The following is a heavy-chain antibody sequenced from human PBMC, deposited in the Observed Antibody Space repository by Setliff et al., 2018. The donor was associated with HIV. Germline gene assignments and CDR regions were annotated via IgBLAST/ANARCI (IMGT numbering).Heavy chain of an antibody. V-gene: IGHV1-8*01. Sequence: GASVKVSCKASGYSFTKYEINWVRQAPGQGLEWLGWVSPSIGNSDLAQKFKGRISLTTDTSIRTAYMELRGLKSDDTAVYFCAREPPSSNPTLQYAFDLWGQGTMVTV. CDR1: GYSFTKYE. CDR2: VSPSIGNS. CDR3: AREPPSSNPTLQYAFDL. J-gene: IGHJ3*01. D-gene: IGHD4-4*01.